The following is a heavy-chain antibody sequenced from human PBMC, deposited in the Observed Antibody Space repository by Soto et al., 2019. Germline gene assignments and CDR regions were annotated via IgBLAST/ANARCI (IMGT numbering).Heavy chain of an antibody. J-gene: IGHJ4*02. CDR3: ARTYGSHPPDY. CDR2: IYYSGST. Sequence: PSETLSLTCTVSGGSISSYYWSWIRQPPGKGLEWIGYIYYSGSTNYNPSLKSRVTISVDTSKNQFSLKLSSVTAADTAVYYCARTYGSHPPDYWGQGTLVTVSS. D-gene: IGHD1-26*01. V-gene: IGHV4-59*08. CDR1: GGSISSYY.